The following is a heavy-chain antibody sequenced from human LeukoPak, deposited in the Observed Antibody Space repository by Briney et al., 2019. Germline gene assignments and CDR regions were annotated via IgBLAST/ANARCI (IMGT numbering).Heavy chain of an antibody. CDR3: ARSHNWNDVDAFDT. CDR1: GFTFSSYS. CDR2: ISSSSSTI. Sequence: PGGSLRLSCAASGFTFSSYSMNWVRQAPGKGLEWVSYISSSSSTIYYADSVKGRFTISRDNAKNSLYLQMSSLRAEDTAVYYCARSHNWNDVDAFDTWGQGTMVTVSS. V-gene: IGHV3-48*01. D-gene: IGHD1-20*01. J-gene: IGHJ3*02.